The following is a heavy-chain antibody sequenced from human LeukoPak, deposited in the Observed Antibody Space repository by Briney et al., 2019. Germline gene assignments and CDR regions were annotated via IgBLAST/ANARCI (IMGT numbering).Heavy chain of an antibody. CDR1: GGTFSSYA. J-gene: IGHJ4*02. V-gene: IGHV1-69*01. Sequence: GASVKVSCKASGGTFSSYAISWVRQAPGQGLEWMGGIIPIFGTANYAQKFQGRVTITADESTSTAYMELSSLRSEDTAVYYCARDFCPLGSSTSCYLVFDYWGQGTLVTVSS. CDR3: ARDFCPLGSSTSCYLVFDY. D-gene: IGHD2-2*01. CDR2: IIPIFGTA.